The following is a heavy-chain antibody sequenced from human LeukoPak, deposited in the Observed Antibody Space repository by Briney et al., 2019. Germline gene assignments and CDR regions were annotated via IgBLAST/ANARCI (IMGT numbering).Heavy chain of an antibody. J-gene: IGHJ4*02. Sequence: SETLSLTCAVYGGSFSGYYWSWIRQPPGKGLEWIGEINHSGSTNYNPSLKSRVTISVDTSKNQFSLKLSSVTAADTAVYYCATTVTSYYFDKWGQGTLVTVSS. D-gene: IGHD4-17*01. CDR3: ATTVTSYYFDK. CDR1: GGSFSGYY. CDR2: INHSGST. V-gene: IGHV4-34*01.